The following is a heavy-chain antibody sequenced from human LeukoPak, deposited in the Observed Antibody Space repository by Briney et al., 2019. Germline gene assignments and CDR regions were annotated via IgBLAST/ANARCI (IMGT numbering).Heavy chain of an antibody. CDR2: IRYDGSNK. D-gene: IGHD6-13*01. J-gene: IGHJ3*02. CDR3: AKDYSSSWGHDAFDI. V-gene: IGHV3-30*02. CDR1: GFTFSSYG. Sequence: PGGSLRLSCAASGFTFSSYGMHWVRQAPGKGLEWVAFIRYDGSNKYYADSVKGRFTNSRDNSKNTLYLQMNSLRAEDTAVYYCAKDYSSSWGHDAFDIWGQGTMVTVSS.